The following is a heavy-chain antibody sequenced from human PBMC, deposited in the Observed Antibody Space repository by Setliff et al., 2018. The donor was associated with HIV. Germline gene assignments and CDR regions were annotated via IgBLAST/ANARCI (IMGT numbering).Heavy chain of an antibody. D-gene: IGHD3-9*01. V-gene: IGHV3-66*01. Sequence: GGSLRLSCAASGFTFDDYTMHWVRQAPGKGLEWVSVIYSGGSTHYADSVKGRFTISRDNSKNTLYLQMNSLRAEDTAVYYCARDSSRGYLDWLSLKYYYSYYIDVWGKGTTVTV. CDR3: ARDSSRGYLDWLSLKYYYSYYIDV. CDR2: IYSGGST. J-gene: IGHJ6*03. CDR1: GFTFDDYT.